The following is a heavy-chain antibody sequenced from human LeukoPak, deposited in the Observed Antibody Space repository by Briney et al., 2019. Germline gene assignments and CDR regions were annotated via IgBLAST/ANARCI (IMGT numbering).Heavy chain of an antibody. J-gene: IGHJ3*02. Sequence: GGSLRLSCAASGFTFSSYWMSWVRQAPGKGLDWVANIKQDRSAKYYVDSVKGRFTISRDNAKNSVYLQMNSLRAEDTAVYYCARSGLPYSLDIWGQGTMVTVSS. CDR1: GFTFSSYW. D-gene: IGHD1-26*01. CDR2: IKQDRSAK. CDR3: ARSGLPYSLDI. V-gene: IGHV3-7*01.